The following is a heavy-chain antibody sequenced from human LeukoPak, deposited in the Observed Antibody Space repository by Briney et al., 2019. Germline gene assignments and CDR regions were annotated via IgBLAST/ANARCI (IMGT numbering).Heavy chain of an antibody. CDR2: INYSGST. D-gene: IGHD3-22*01. CDR1: GGSISGYY. CDR3: AKETYYDSSGAPLFDY. J-gene: IGHJ4*02. Sequence: SETLSLTCTVSGGSISGYYWSWIRQPPGKGLEWIGYINYSGSTNYNPSLKSRVTISVDTSKNQFSLRLSSVTAADTAVYYCAKETYYDSSGAPLFDYWGQGTLVTVSS. V-gene: IGHV4-59*01.